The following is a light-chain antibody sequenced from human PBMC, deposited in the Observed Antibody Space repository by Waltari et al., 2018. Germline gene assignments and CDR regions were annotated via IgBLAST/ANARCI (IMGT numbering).Light chain of an antibody. V-gene: IGKV1-39*01. CDR2: AAT. Sequence: DIQLTQSPPSLSASVGDSVTITCRASQNVRRFLNLYQQKPGKAPKLLIYAATDLQTGFPSRFSGSGSETEYSLTISSLQLEDSAIYYCQQASSYPRTFGQGTKVEIK. CDR1: QNVRRF. CDR3: QQASSYPRT. J-gene: IGKJ1*01.